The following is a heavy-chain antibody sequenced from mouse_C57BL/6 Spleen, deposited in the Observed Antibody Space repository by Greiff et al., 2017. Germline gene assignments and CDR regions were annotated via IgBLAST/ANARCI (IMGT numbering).Heavy chain of an antibody. Sequence: ESGPGLVKPSQSLSLTCSVTGYSITSGYYWNWIRQFPGNKLEWMGYISYDGSNNYNPSLKNRISITRDTSKNQFFLKLNSVTTEDTATYYCARGGFTTVVDYFDYWGQGTTLTVSS. D-gene: IGHD1-1*01. CDR2: ISYDGSN. J-gene: IGHJ2*01. V-gene: IGHV3-6*01. CDR1: GYSITSGYY. CDR3: ARGGFTTVVDYFDY.